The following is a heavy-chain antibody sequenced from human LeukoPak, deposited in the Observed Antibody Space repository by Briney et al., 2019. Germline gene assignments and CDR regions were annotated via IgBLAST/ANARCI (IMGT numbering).Heavy chain of an antibody. Sequence: PSETLSLTCAVYGGSFSGYYWSWIRQPPGKGLEWIGEINHSGSTNYNPSLKSRVTISVDTSKNQFSLKLSSVTAADTAVYYCARGRGVIVYDFWSGYYEKQQLAFDYWGRGTLVTVSS. CDR2: INHSGST. J-gene: IGHJ4*02. CDR3: ARGRGVIVYDFWSGYYEKQQLAFDY. CDR1: GGSFSGYY. V-gene: IGHV4-34*01. D-gene: IGHD3-3*01.